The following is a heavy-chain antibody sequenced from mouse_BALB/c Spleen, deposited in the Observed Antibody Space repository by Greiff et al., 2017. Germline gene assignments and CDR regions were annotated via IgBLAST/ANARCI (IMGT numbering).Heavy chain of an antibody. V-gene: IGHV4-1*02. CDR2: INPDSSTI. D-gene: IGHD1-2*01. CDR1: GFDFSRYW. CDR3: ARGETTATYFDV. J-gene: IGHJ1*01. Sequence: EVKLVESGGGLVQPGGSLKLSCAASGFDFSRYWMSWVRQAPGKGLEWIGDINPDSSTINYTPSLKDKFIISRDNAKNTLYLQMSKVRSEDTALYYCARGETTATYFDVWGAGTTVTVSS.